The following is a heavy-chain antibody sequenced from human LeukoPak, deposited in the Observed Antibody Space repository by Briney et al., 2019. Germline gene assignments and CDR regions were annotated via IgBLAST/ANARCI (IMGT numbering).Heavy chain of an antibody. Sequence: AXVKVSCKASGYTFTGYYMHWVRQAPGQGLEWMGWINPNSGGTNYAQKFQGRVTMTRDTSISTAYMELSRLRSDDTAVYYCARDLVDYYRAFDIWGQGTMVTVSS. V-gene: IGHV1-2*02. CDR3: ARDLVDYYRAFDI. D-gene: IGHD3-10*01. CDR1: GYTFTGYY. J-gene: IGHJ3*02. CDR2: INPNSGGT.